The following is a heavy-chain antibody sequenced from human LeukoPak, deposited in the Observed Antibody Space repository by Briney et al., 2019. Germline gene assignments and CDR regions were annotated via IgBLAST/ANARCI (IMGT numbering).Heavy chain of an antibody. CDR3: ASGHRRSYYDSSGYYRDAFDI. CDR1: GGSFSGYY. D-gene: IGHD3-22*01. Sequence: ETLSLTCAVYGGSFSGYYWSWIRQPPGKGLEWIGEINHSGSTNYNPSLKSRVTISVDTSKNQFSLKLSSVTAADTAVYYCASGHRRSYYDSSGYYRDAFDIWGQGTMVTVSS. CDR2: INHSGST. J-gene: IGHJ3*02. V-gene: IGHV4-34*01.